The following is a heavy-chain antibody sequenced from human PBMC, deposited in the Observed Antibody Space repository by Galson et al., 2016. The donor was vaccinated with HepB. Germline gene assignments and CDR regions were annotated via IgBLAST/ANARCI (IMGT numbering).Heavy chain of an antibody. D-gene: IGHD6-25*01. J-gene: IGHJ6*02. CDR2: VIPAVGTV. CDR1: GGTFNAFA. V-gene: IGHV1-69*13. CDR3: GRRSGSYYFNYAMDV. Sequence: SVKVSCKASGGTFNAFAINWVRQAPGQGLEWMGGVIPAVGTVNYAQKFQGRVTITADESTSTAYLELSSLESGDTAVYYCGRRSGSYYFNYAMDVWGQGTTATVSS.